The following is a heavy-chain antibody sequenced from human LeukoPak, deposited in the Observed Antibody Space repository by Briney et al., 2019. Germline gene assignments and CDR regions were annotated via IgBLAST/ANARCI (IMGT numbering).Heavy chain of an antibody. Sequence: ASVKVSCKASGYTFTGYYMHWVRQAPGQGLEWMGWINPNSGGTNYAQKFQGRVTMTRDTSISTAYMELSRLRCDDTAVYYCARVQAMIVVASYYFDYWGQGTLVTVSS. D-gene: IGHD3-22*01. CDR3: ARVQAMIVVASYYFDY. J-gene: IGHJ4*02. CDR1: GYTFTGYY. CDR2: INPNSGGT. V-gene: IGHV1-2*02.